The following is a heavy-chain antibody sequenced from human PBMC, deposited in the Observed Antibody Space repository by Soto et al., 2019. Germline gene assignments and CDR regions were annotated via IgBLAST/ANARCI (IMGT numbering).Heavy chain of an antibody. V-gene: IGHV4-34*01. D-gene: IGHD2-2*01. Sequence: SETLSLTCAVYGGSFSGYYWTWIRQPPGPGLEWIGEINHSGSTNYNPSLKSRVTISVDTSKNQFSLKLTSVTAADTAVYYCARLGGYCSSTGCYGYYALDVWGPGTTVT. J-gene: IGHJ6*02. CDR2: INHSGST. CDR3: ARLGGYCSSTGCYGYYALDV. CDR1: GGSFSGYY.